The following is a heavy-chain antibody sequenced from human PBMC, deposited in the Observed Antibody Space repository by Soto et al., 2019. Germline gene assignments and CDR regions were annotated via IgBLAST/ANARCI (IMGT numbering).Heavy chain of an antibody. J-gene: IGHJ4*02. CDR1: GFTFSSYE. CDR2: ISSSGSTI. V-gene: IGHV3-48*03. Sequence: GGSLRLSCAAAGFTFSSYEMNWVRQAPGKGLEWLSYISSSGSTIYYADSVKGRFTISRDNAKNSLYLQMNSLRAEDTAVYYRAREMSIAAATDYWGQGTLVTVSS. CDR3: AREMSIAAATDY. D-gene: IGHD6-13*01.